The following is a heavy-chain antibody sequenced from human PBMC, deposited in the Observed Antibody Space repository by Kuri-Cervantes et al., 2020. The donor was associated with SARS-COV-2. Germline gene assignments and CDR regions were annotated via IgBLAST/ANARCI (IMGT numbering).Heavy chain of an antibody. CDR3: ARATTYYDFWSGYSFDY. J-gene: IGHJ4*02. CDR2: ISGNADFT. V-gene: IGHV3-23*01. Sequence: GESLKISCAASGFSFSNFAMNWVRQAPGKGLEWVSLISGNADFTYYADSVKGRFTISRDNSKNTLYLQMDSLRAEDTAVYYCARATTYYDFWSGYSFDYWGQGTLVTVSS. CDR1: GFSFSNFA. D-gene: IGHD3-3*01.